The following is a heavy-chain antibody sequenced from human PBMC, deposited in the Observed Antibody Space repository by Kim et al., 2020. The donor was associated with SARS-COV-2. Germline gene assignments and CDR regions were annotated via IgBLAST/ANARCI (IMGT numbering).Heavy chain of an antibody. CDR2: IYYSGST. V-gene: IGHV4-59*01. J-gene: IGHJ4*02. CDR3: ARNGGIAVAGTPFDY. Sequence: SETLSLTCTVSGGSISSYYWSWIRQPPGKGLEWIGYIYYSGSTNYNPSLKSRVTISVDTSKNQFSLKLSSVTAADTAVYYCARNGGIAVAGTPFDYWGQGTLVTVSS. CDR1: GGSISSYY. D-gene: IGHD6-19*01.